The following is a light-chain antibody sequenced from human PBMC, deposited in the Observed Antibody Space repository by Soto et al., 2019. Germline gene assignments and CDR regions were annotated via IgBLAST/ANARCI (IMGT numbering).Light chain of an antibody. Sequence: DVVMTQSPDSLALSLGERATINCKSSQSLLYSSDNRNYLAWFQQKVGQPPKLLIRWASTRESGVPDRFSASGSATDLTLTINSLQAEDVAVYYCQTYYRVPLTFGGGTKVELK. J-gene: IGKJ4*01. CDR1: QSLLYSSDNRNY. V-gene: IGKV4-1*01. CDR2: WAS. CDR3: QTYYRVPLT.